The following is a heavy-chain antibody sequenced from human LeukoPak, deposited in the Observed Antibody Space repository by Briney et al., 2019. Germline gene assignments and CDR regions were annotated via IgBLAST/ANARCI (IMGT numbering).Heavy chain of an antibody. D-gene: IGHD3-22*01. Sequence: GGSLRLSCAASGFTFSDHYMDWVRQAPGKGLEWVGRTRNKANSYTTEYAASVKGRLTISRDDSKNSLYLQMNSLKTEDTAVYYCAREKYYYDSSTLFDYWGQGTLVTVSS. CDR2: TRNKANSYTT. CDR1: GFTFSDHY. V-gene: IGHV3-72*01. CDR3: AREKYYYDSSTLFDY. J-gene: IGHJ4*02.